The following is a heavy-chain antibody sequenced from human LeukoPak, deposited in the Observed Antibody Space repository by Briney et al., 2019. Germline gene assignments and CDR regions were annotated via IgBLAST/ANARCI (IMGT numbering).Heavy chain of an antibody. CDR2: LSSDGTST. Sequence: PGGSLRLSCAASGFTFSNSWMSWVRQAPGKGLVWVSRLSSDGTSTIYADSVRGRFTISRDNARNTLYLQMNSLTAEDAAVYYCARDRGGSGPTTTDYWGQRTLVTVSS. J-gene: IGHJ4*02. D-gene: IGHD6-19*01. CDR3: ARDRGGSGPTTTDY. V-gene: IGHV3-74*01. CDR1: GFTFSNSW.